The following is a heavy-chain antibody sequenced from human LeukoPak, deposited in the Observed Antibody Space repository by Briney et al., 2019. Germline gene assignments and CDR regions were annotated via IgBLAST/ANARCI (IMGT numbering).Heavy chain of an antibody. CDR1: GFTFSTYS. Sequence: KTGGSLRLSCAASGFTFSTYSMNWVRQAPGKGLEWVSSISSSSRYIYYADSVKGRFTISRDNAKNSLYLQMNSLRAEDTAVYYCARVGLINHWGQGTLVTVSS. CDR3: ARVGLINH. J-gene: IGHJ5*02. V-gene: IGHV3-21*01. CDR2: ISSSSRYI.